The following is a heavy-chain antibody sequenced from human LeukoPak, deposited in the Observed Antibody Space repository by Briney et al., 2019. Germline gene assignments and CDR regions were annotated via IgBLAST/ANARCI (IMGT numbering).Heavy chain of an antibody. V-gene: IGHV3-53*01. CDR1: RFTVSSNY. Sequence: QPGGSLRLSCAASRFTVSSNYMSWVRQAPGKGLEWVSVIYSGSSTYYADSVKGRFTISRDNSKNTLYLRMNSLRAEDTAVYYCARDHSSSWYRIGYYYYGMDVWGQGTTVTVSS. CDR2: IYSGSST. D-gene: IGHD6-13*01. J-gene: IGHJ6*02. CDR3: ARDHSSSWYRIGYYYYGMDV.